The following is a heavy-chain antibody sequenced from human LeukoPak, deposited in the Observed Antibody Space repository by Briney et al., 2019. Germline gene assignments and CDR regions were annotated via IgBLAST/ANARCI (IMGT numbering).Heavy chain of an antibody. V-gene: IGHV3-9*01. Sequence: GRSLRLSCAGSGFIFNNYAMHWVRQPPGKGLEWVSGISWNSGTIDYADSVRGRFTISRDNTKNSLYLQMDSLRVEDTAFYYCAKDNRRHYTSGPNPDSLHWGQGALVTVSS. CDR2: ISWNSGTI. D-gene: IGHD6-19*01. J-gene: IGHJ4*02. CDR3: AKDNRRHYTSGPNPDSLH. CDR1: GFIFNNYA.